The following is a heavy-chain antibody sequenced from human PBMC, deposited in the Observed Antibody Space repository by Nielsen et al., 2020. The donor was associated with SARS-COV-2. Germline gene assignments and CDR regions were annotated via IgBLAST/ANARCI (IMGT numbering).Heavy chain of an antibody. CDR1: GGSISSYY. D-gene: IGHD6-13*01. CDR3: ARYCIAAAAYNWFDP. CDR2: IYYSGST. J-gene: IGHJ5*02. V-gene: IGHV4-59*12. Sequence: SETLSLTCTVSGGSISSYYWSWIRQPPGKGLEWIGYIYYSGSTYYNPSLKSRVTISVDTSKNQFSLKLSSVTAADTAVYYCARYCIAAAAYNWFDPWGQGTLVTVSS.